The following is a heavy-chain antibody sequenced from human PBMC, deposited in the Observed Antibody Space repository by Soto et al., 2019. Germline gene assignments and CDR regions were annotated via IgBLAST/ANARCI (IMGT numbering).Heavy chain of an antibody. CDR3: AKDHSGPTYYGMDV. D-gene: IGHD1-26*01. Sequence: QVQLVESGGGVVQPGRSLRLSCAASGFTFSSYGMHWVRRAPGKGLEWVAVISYDGSNKYYADSVKGRFTISRDNSKNTLYLQMNSLRAEDTAVYYCAKDHSGPTYYGMDVWGQGTTVTVSS. J-gene: IGHJ6*02. CDR1: GFTFSSYG. CDR2: ISYDGSNK. V-gene: IGHV3-30*18.